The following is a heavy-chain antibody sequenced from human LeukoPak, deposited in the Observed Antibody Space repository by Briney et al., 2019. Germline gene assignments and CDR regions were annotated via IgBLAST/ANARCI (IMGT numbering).Heavy chain of an antibody. CDR1: GGSISSSSYY. D-gene: IGHD4-17*01. Sequence: SETLSLTCTVSGGSISSSSYYWGWIRQPPGKGLEGIVSIYYSGNTNYNPSLKSRVTISVDTPKNQFSLKLSSVTAADTAVYYCARHETYDGDYVYFDYWGQGTLVTVSS. V-gene: IGHV4-39*01. CDR2: IYYSGNT. J-gene: IGHJ4*02. CDR3: ARHETYDGDYVYFDY.